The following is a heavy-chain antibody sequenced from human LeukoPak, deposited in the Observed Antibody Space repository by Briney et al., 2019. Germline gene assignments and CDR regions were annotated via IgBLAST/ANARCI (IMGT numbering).Heavy chain of an antibody. CDR1: GFTFSGYS. CDR3: ARRGTSRSSYYFDY. J-gene: IGHJ4*02. Sequence: GGSLRLSCAASGFTFSGYSMNWVRQAPGKGLEWVSYISSSGSATYYADSVKGRFTISRDNAKNSLYLQMNSLRAEDTAVYYCARRGTSRSSYYFDYWGQGTLVTVSS. V-gene: IGHV3-48*01. CDR2: ISSSGSAT.